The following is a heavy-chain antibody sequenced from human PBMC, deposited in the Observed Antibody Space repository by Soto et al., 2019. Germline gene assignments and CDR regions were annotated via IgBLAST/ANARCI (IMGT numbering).Heavy chain of an antibody. CDR1: GFTLSGRS. CDR2: IDNAGTDS. D-gene: IGHD3-10*01. V-gene: IGHV3-74*01. J-gene: IGHJ6*04. CDR3: ARGWFGPDV. Sequence: EVQLVESGGGLVQPGGSLRLSCAASGFTLSGRSMHWVRQAPGKGLVWVSGIDNAGTDSTYADSVKGRFTSARDNAKNMLELQMNRLRVEDTAVYYCARGWFGPDVWGKGTTVTVSS.